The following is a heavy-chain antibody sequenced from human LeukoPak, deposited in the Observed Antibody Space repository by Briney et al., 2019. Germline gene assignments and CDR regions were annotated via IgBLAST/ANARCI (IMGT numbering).Heavy chain of an antibody. V-gene: IGHV3-30*18. Sequence: GGSLRLSCAASGFTFSSYEMNWVRQAPGKGLEWVAVISYDGSNKYYADSVKGRFTISRDNSKNTLYLQMNSLRAEDTAVYYCAKERGYSGYDYLMDYWGQGTLVTVSS. D-gene: IGHD5-12*01. CDR3: AKERGYSGYDYLMDY. CDR2: ISYDGSNK. CDR1: GFTFSSYE. J-gene: IGHJ4*02.